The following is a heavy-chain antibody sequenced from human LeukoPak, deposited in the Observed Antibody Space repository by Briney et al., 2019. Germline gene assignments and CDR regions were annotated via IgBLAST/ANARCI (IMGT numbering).Heavy chain of an antibody. CDR1: GGSISSYY. CDR3: AKVLVPESFDS. CDR2: IHNTGST. J-gene: IGHJ4*02. Sequence: PSETLSLTCTVSGGSISSYYWSWIRQPPGKRLEWIGYIHNTGSTDYNPSLKGRVSISVDTSKNQLSLKVSSVTVADTAVYYCAKVLVPESFDSWGQGTLVTVSS. D-gene: IGHD1-14*01. V-gene: IGHV4-59*01.